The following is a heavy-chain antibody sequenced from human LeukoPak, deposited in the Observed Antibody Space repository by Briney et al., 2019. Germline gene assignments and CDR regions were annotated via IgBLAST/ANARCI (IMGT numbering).Heavy chain of an antibody. D-gene: IGHD4-11*01. CDR2: ISYDGSNK. CDR3: ARDQLTTVTTSHYYYGMDV. V-gene: IGHV3-30-3*01. CDR1: GFTFGSYA. J-gene: IGHJ6*02. Sequence: GRSLRLSCAASGFTFGSYAMHWVRQAPGKGLEWVAVISYDGSNKYYADSVKGRFTISRDNSKNTLYLQMNSLRAEDTAVYYCARDQLTTVTTSHYYYGMDVWGQGTTVTVSS.